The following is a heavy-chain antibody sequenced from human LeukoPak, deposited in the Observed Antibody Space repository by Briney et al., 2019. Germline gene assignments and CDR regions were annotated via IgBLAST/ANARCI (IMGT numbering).Heavy chain of an antibody. V-gene: IGHV4-39*02. Sequence: PSETLSLTCTVSGGSISSSSYYWGWIRQPPGKGPEWIGNIYYSGNTYYNPSLTSRVTISVDTSKNQFSLKLSSVIAADTAVYYCARDHGRSGVFDIWGKGKMVPVSS. CDR2: IYYSGNT. CDR3: ARDHGRSGVFDI. D-gene: IGHD2-8*01. CDR1: GGSISSSSYY. J-gene: IGHJ3*02.